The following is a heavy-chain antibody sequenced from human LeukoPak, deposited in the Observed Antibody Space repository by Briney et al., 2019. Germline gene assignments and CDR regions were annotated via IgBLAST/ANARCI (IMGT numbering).Heavy chain of an antibody. CDR3: AKLVGSRGAFDI. V-gene: IGHV3-66*04. CDR1: GFTISNNY. D-gene: IGHD3-10*01. Sequence: GGSLRLSCAASGFTISNNYIRWLRQAPGKGLEWVSHIYSGGFTQFAGSVRGRFTMSRDSSKNTLYLQMNSLRAEDTAVYYCAKLVGSRGAFDIWGQGTMVTVSS. CDR2: IYSGGFT. J-gene: IGHJ3*02.